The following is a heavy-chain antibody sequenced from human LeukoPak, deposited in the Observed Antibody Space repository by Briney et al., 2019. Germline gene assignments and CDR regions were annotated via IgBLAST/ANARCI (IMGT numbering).Heavy chain of an antibody. J-gene: IGHJ4*02. V-gene: IGHV4-30-4*01. CDR3: AREAKALPYYFDY. CDR2: IYYSGST. Sequence: SETLSLTCTVSGGSISSGDYYWSWIRQPPGKGLEWIGYIYYSGSTYYNPSLKSRVTISVDTSKNQFSLKLSSVTAADTAVYYCAREAKALPYYFDYWGQGTLVTVSS. CDR1: GGSISSGDYY.